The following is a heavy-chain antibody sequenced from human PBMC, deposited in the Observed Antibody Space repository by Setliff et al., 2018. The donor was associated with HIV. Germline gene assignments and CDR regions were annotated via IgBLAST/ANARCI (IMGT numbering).Heavy chain of an antibody. CDR2: IWYDGTNA. V-gene: IGHV3-33*07. D-gene: IGHD2-2*01. J-gene: IGHJ4*02. Sequence: GGSLRLSCEASGFDFRNTAMYWVRQSPGNGLEWVAGIWYDGTNAEYLDSVKGRFTISRDNSERTVYLEMNGVRVEDTAVYYCVRDQNTPSRCRSKTCINPGDYWGLGTLVTVSS. CDR1: GFDFRNTA. CDR3: VRDQNTPSRCRSKTCINPGDY.